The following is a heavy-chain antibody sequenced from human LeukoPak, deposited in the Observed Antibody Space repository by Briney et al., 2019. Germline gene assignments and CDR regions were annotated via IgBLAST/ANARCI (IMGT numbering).Heavy chain of an antibody. Sequence: SQTLSLTCAISGDSVSSNSAAWNWIRQSPSRALEWLGRTYYRSKWYNDYAVSVKSRITINPDTSKNQFSLQLNSVTPEDTAVYYCARGSSSSWPNYYYYYMDVWGKGTTVTVSS. CDR2: TYYRSKWYN. CDR1: GDSVSSNSAA. CDR3: ARGSSSSWPNYYYYYMDV. J-gene: IGHJ6*03. D-gene: IGHD6-13*01. V-gene: IGHV6-1*01.